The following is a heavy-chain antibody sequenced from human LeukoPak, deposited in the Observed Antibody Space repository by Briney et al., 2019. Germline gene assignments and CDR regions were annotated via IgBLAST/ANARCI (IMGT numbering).Heavy chain of an antibody. J-gene: IGHJ6*02. V-gene: IGHV3-48*04. Sequence: GGSLRLSCAASGFTFSSYAMSWVRQAPGRGLEWVSYITNGGSTIHHADSVKGRFTISRDNAKKTLYLQMNSLRAEDTAVYYCARSIGLTGGGVDVWGQGTTVTVSS. CDR1: GFTFSSYA. CDR3: ARSIGLTGGGVDV. D-gene: IGHD3-9*01. CDR2: ITNGGSTI.